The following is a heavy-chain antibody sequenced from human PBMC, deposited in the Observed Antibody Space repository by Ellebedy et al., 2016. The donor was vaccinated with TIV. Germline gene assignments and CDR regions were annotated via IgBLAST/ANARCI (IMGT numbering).Heavy chain of an antibody. V-gene: IGHV1-2*02. D-gene: IGHD3-9*01. Sequence: ASVKVSCKASGYTFTGYYIHWVRQAPGQGLEWMGWINPNSGGTNYAQKFQGRVTMTRGTSISTACMELSSLTSDDTAVYYCARGAYFDWLTAFDIWGQGTMVTVSS. CDR3: ARGAYFDWLTAFDI. J-gene: IGHJ3*02. CDR1: GYTFTGYY. CDR2: INPNSGGT.